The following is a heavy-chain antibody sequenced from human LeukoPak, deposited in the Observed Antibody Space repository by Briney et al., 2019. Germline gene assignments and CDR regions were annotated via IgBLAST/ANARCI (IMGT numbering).Heavy chain of an antibody. CDR1: GFTFGSSA. CDR2: FSRSGPDT. Sequence: GGSLRLSCAASGFTFGSSAMSWVRQAPGKGPEWVSTFSRSGPDTYYADSVKGLFTIFRDNTKNTLYLQMNSLRAEDTAVYYCAKGLLGSWYYFDYWGQGTLVTVSS. V-gene: IGHV3-23*01. J-gene: IGHJ4*02. D-gene: IGHD6-13*01. CDR3: AKGLLGSWYYFDY.